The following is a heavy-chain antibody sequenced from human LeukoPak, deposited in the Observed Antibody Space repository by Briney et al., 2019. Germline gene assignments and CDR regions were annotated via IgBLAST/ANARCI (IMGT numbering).Heavy chain of an antibody. J-gene: IGHJ4*02. D-gene: IGHD4-23*01. Sequence: ASVKVSCKTSGYTFTDYYIHWVRQAPGQGLEWMGWINPNNGVTNYAQKLQGRVTMTMDTSINTAYMELNSLRSDYTATYYCARSFGGNSGGFDYWGQGALVTVSS. V-gene: IGHV1-2*02. CDR2: INPNNGVT. CDR1: GYTFTDYY. CDR3: ARSFGGNSGGFDY.